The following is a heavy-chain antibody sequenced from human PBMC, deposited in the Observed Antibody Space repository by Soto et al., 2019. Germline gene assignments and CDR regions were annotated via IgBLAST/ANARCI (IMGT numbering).Heavy chain of an antibody. CDR1: ADSSTISNSY. Sequence: SETLSLTCTVSADSSTISNSYWGWLRQPPGKSLQWIGSSSYNGGTFYNPSLKGRVAISVDTSKKQSSLQVTSVTAADTAMYFCARHRIEVVWRGFDYWGQGSPVTVSS. J-gene: IGHJ4*02. CDR2: SSYNGGT. V-gene: IGHV4-39*01. CDR3: ARHRIEVVWRGFDY. D-gene: IGHD1-1*01.